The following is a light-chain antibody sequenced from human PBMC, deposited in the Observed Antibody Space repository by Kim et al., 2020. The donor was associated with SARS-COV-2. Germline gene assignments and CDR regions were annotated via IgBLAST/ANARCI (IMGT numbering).Light chain of an antibody. J-gene: IGKJ2*01. Sequence: EPASISCTSSQSLLHSNGYNYLDWYLQKPGQSPQLLIYLGSNRASGVPARFSGSGSGTDFTLKISRVEAEDIGVYFCMQALQTPRTFGQGTKLEI. V-gene: IGKV2-28*01. CDR1: QSLLHSNGYNY. CDR3: MQALQTPRT. CDR2: LGS.